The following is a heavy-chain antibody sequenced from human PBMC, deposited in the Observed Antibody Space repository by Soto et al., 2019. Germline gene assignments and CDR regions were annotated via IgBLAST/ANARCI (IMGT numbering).Heavy chain of an antibody. J-gene: IGHJ6*02. D-gene: IGHD3-3*01. CDR1: GFTFSSYW. CDR3: ARDKRPYDFWSGYYLFRYGMDV. CDR2: INSDGSST. Sequence: GGSLRLSXAASGFTFSSYWMHWVRQAPGKGLVWVSRINSDGSSTSYADSVKGRFTISRDNAKNTLYLQMNSLRAEDTAVYYCARDKRPYDFWSGYYLFRYGMDVWGQGTTVTVSS. V-gene: IGHV3-74*01.